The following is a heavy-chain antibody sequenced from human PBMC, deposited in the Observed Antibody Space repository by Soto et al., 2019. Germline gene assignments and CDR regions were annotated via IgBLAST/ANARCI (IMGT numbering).Heavy chain of an antibody. CDR1: GFTFSSYW. CDR3: ARARGGYSGYGLAFDI. V-gene: IGHV3-74*01. CDR2: INSDGSST. D-gene: IGHD5-12*01. Sequence: GGSLRLSCAASGFTFSSYWMHWVRQAPGKGLVWVSRINSDGSSTSYADSVKGRFTISRDNAKNTLYLQMNSLRAEDTAVYYCARARGGYSGYGLAFDIWGQGTMVTVSS. J-gene: IGHJ3*02.